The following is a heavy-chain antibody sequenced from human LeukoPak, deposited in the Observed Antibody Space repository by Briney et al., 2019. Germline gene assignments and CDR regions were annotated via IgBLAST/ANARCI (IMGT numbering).Heavy chain of an antibody. Sequence: SGPTLVNPTQTLTLTCTFSGFSLSTSGVGVGWIRQPPGQALEWLALIYWSDVKRYSPSLKSRLTITKDTSKNQVVLTMTYMDPVDTATYYCAHLSRSPSFSMTTMTTSAFWGQGTLVTVSS. V-gene: IGHV2-5*01. CDR3: AHLSRSPSFSMTTMTTSAF. D-gene: IGHD4-11*01. CDR1: GFSLSTSGVG. J-gene: IGHJ4*02. CDR2: IYWSDVK.